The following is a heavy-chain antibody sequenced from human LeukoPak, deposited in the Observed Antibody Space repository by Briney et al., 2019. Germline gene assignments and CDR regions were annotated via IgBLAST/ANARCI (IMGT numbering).Heavy chain of an antibody. D-gene: IGHD3-16*01. Sequence: SETLSLTCAVYGGSFSGYYWSWIRQPPGKGREWSGEINHSGSTNYNPSLKSRVTISVDTSKNQFSLKLSSVTAADTAVYYCANQETYYDYALSWFDPWGQGTLVTVSS. CDR2: INHSGST. CDR3: ANQETYYDYALSWFDP. J-gene: IGHJ5*02. CDR1: GGSFSGYY. V-gene: IGHV4-34*01.